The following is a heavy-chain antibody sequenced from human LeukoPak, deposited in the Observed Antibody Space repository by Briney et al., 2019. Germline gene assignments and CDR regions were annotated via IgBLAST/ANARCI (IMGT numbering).Heavy chain of an antibody. V-gene: IGHV3-30-3*01. CDR2: ISYDESNK. CDR1: GFTFSRYA. D-gene: IGHD6-13*01. J-gene: IGHJ4*02. Sequence: PGGSLRLSCAASGFTFSRYAMHWVRHAPGKWLEWVAVISYDESNKDYADSVKGRFTISRDNSKNTLYLQMNSLRAEDTAVYYCAKELPRIAAAGTGIDYWGQGTLVTVSS. CDR3: AKELPRIAAAGTGIDY.